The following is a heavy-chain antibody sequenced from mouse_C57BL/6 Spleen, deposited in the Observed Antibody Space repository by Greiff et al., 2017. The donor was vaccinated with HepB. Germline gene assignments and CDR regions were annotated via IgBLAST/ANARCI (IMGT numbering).Heavy chain of an antibody. CDR1: GYTFTSYG. D-gene: IGHD1-1*01. Sequence: EVKLQESGAELVRPGSSVKMSCKTSGYTFTSYGINWVKQRPGQGLEWIGYIYIGNGYTEYNEKFKGKATLTSDTSSSTAYMQLSSLTSEDSAIYVCARRLDYDGSRSFAYWGQGTLVTVSA. CDR3: ARRLDYDGSRSFAY. CDR2: IYIGNGYT. J-gene: IGHJ3*01. V-gene: IGHV1-58*01.